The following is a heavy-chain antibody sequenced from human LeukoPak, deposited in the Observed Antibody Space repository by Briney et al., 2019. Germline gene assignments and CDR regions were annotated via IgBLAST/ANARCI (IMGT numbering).Heavy chain of an antibody. Sequence: GGSLRLSCVVSGLTFSHAWMSWVRQAPGKGLEWVGRIKSKTDGGTTDYASPVKGRLTISRDDSKNTLYLEMNSLKTEDTAVYYCITDPGDYAPVWGQGTTVTGSS. D-gene: IGHD4-17*01. V-gene: IGHV3-15*01. J-gene: IGHJ6*02. CDR1: GLTFSHAW. CDR2: IKSKTDGGTT. CDR3: ITDPGDYAPV.